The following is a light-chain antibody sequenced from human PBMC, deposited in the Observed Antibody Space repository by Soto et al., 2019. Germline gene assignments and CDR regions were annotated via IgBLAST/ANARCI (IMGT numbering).Light chain of an antibody. Sequence: QSALTQPASVSGSPGQSITISCTGTSSDVGGYKYVSWYQQHPDKAPKLLIYEVSNRPSGVSTRFSGSKSGNTASLTISGLQAEDEADYYCSSYTSSNPVLFGGGTKLTVL. CDR1: SSDVGGYKY. V-gene: IGLV2-14*01. J-gene: IGLJ2*01. CDR2: EVS. CDR3: SSYTSSNPVL.